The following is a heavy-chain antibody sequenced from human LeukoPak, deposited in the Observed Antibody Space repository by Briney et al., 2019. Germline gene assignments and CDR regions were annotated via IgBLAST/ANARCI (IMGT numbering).Heavy chain of an antibody. CDR3: ARGYCSGGSCYAGGDAFDF. D-gene: IGHD2-15*01. J-gene: IGHJ3*01. CDR2: ISSSSSYI. CDR1: GFTFSSYS. Sequence: GGSLRLSCAASGFTFSSYSMNWVRQAPGKGLECVSSISSSSSYIYYADSVKGRFTISRDNAKNSLYLQMNSLRAEDTAVYYCARGYCSGGSCYAGGDAFDFWGQGTMVTVSS. V-gene: IGHV3-21*01.